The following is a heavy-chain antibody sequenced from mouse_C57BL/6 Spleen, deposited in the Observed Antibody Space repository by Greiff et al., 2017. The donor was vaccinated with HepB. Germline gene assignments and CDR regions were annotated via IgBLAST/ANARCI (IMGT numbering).Heavy chain of an antibody. CDR3: ARGVTTVVARYFDV. V-gene: IGHV5-9*01. Sequence: EVQLVESGGGLVKPGGSLKLSCAASGFTFSSYTMSWVRQTPEKRLEWVATISGGGGNTYYPDSVKGRFTISRDNAKNTLYLQMSSLRSEDTALYYCARGVTTVVARYFDVWGTGTTVTVSS. CDR1: GFTFSSYT. J-gene: IGHJ1*03. D-gene: IGHD1-1*01. CDR2: ISGGGGNT.